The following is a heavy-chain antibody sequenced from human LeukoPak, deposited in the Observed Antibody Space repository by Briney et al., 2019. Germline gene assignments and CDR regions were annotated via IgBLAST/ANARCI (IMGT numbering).Heavy chain of an antibody. CDR1: GFTFSSYA. V-gene: IGHV3-23*01. CDR3: AKDTYSSGWYPNY. D-gene: IGHD6-19*01. CDR2: ISGSGGST. J-gene: IGHJ4*02. Sequence: GGSLRLSCAASGFTFSSYAMSWVRQAPGKGLEWVSAISGSGGSTYYADSVKGWFTISRDNSKNTLYLQMNSLRAEDTAVYYCAKDTYSSGWYPNYWGQGTLVTVSS.